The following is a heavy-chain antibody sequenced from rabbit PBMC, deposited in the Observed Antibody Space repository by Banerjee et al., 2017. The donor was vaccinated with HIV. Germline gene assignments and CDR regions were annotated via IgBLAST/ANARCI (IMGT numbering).Heavy chain of an antibody. V-gene: IGHV1S40*01. D-gene: IGHD7-1*01. CDR3: ARESYAGYAEAGYATDYYGMDL. J-gene: IGHJ6*01. CDR2: IYAGNSDST. CDR1: GFSFSSNYY. Sequence: QSLEESGGDLVKPGASLTLTCTASGFSFSSNYYMCWVRQAPGKGLEWIACIYAGNSDSTYYASWAKGRFTISKTSSTTVTLQMISLTAADTATYFCARESYAGYAEAGYATDYYGMDLWGQGTLAPS.